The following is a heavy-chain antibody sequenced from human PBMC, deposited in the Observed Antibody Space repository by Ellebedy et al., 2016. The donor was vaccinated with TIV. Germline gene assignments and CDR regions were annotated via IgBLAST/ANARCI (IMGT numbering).Heavy chain of an antibody. CDR1: GGSLSSDAYY. CDR2: IHYSGRT. D-gene: IGHD3-10*01. V-gene: IGHV4-61*08. CDR3: AREDRHYYGAGSFDY. Sequence: SETLSLTXTVSGGSLSSDAYYWTWIRQPPGKGLEWIGFIHYSGRTSYNPSVSPLKSRVTISMDMSKNEFSLELSSVTAADTALYYRAREDRHYYGAGSFDYWGQGTLVTVSS. J-gene: IGHJ4*01.